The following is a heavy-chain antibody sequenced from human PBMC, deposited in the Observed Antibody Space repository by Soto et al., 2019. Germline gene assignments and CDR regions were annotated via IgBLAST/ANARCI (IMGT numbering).Heavy chain of an antibody. Sequence: ASGPTLVNPTETLTLTCTFSGFSLSSRGVSVGWIRQPPGKALEWLALIYWNEYNRYSPSLKSRLSITKDTSKNQVVLTLTNVDPLDTATYYCAHRAKTSVTPAFDYWGRGTLVTVSS. CDR3: AHRAKTSVTPAFDY. CDR2: IYWNEYN. CDR1: GFSLSSRGVS. V-gene: IGHV2-5*01. D-gene: IGHD4-17*01. J-gene: IGHJ4*02.